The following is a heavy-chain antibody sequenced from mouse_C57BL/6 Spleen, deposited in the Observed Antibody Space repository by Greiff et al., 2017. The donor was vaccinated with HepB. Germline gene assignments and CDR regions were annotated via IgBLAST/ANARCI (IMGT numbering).Heavy chain of an antibody. V-gene: IGHV5-16*01. J-gene: IGHJ1*03. Sequence: EVKLVESEGGLVQPGSSMKLSCTASGFTFSDYYMAWVRQVPEKGLEWVANINYDGSSTYYLDSLKSRFIISRDNAKNILYLQMSSLKSDDTATYYCARGGTVVARGYFDVWGTGTTVTVSS. CDR3: ARGGTVVARGYFDV. CDR1: GFTFSDYY. D-gene: IGHD1-1*01. CDR2: INYDGSST.